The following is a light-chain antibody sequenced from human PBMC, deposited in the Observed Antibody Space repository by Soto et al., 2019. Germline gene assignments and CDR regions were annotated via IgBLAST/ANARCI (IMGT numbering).Light chain of an antibody. CDR3: SSCGGSNNPYV. CDR2: RDS. Sequence: SYELTQPLSVSVALGQTARITCGGNNIGSKNVHWYQQKPGQAPVLVIYRDSNRPSGIPERFSGSNSGNTASLTVSGLQAEDEADYYCSSCGGSNNPYVFGTGTKLTVL. CDR1: NIGSKN. V-gene: IGLV3-9*01. J-gene: IGLJ1*01.